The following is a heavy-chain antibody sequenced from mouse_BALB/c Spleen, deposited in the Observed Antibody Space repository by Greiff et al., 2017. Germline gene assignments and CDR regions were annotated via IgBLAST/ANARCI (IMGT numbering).Heavy chain of an antibody. CDR1: GYSFTDYN. V-gene: IGHV1S135*01. D-gene: IGHD1-1*01. CDR2: IDPYNGGT. CDR3: ARGAYYGSSYLAY. Sequence: VHVKQSGPELVKPGASVKVSCKASGYSFTDYNMYWVKQSHGKSLEWIGYIDPYNGGTSYNQKFKGKATLTVDKSSSTAFMHLNSLTSEDSAVYYCARGAYYGSSYLAYWGQGTLVTVSA. J-gene: IGHJ3*01.